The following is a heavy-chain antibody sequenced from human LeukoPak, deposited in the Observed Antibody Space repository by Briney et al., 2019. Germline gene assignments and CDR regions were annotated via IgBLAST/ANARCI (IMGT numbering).Heavy chain of an antibody. V-gene: IGHV3-7*03. D-gene: IGHD1-26*01. CDR1: GFSFSNYW. Sequence: PGGSLRLSCTASGFSFSNYWMSWVRQAPGKGLEWVASIKQDESEKYYVDSVKGWFTTSRDNAKSSLYLQMNALRGEDTAVYYCARLVGDVTTWDCWGQGTLVTVSS. CDR2: IKQDESEK. CDR3: ARLVGDVTTWDC. J-gene: IGHJ4*02.